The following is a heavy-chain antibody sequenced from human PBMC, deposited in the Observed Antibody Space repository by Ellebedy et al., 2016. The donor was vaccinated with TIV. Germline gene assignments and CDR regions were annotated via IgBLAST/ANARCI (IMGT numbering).Heavy chain of an antibody. CDR1: GFTFSSYG. D-gene: IGHD6-13*01. J-gene: IGHJ6*02. CDR2: IWYDGSDQ. CDR3: ARDEVYSSSWYAYYYYGMDV. Sequence: PGGSLRLSCAASGFTFSSYGLHWVRQAPGKGLEWVAVIWYDGSDQYYADSVKGRFTISRDNSKNTLYLQMNSLRAEDTAVYYFARDEVYSSSWYAYYYYGMDVWGQGTTVTVSS. V-gene: IGHV3-33*01.